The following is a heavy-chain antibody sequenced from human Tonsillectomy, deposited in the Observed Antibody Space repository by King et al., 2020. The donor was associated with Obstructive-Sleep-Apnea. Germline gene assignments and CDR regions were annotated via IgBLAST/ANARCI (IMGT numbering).Heavy chain of an antibody. Sequence: QLVQSGAEVKKPGESLRISCKGSGYSFTNYWISWVRQMPGKGLEWRGRMDPSDSYTNYSPSFQGHVTISTEKSISTAYLQWSSLKASDTAMYYCARRGGVTALDYWGQGTLVTVSS. J-gene: IGHJ4*02. CDR2: MDPSDSYT. CDR1: GYSFTNYW. CDR3: ARRGGVTALDY. V-gene: IGHV5-10-1*01. D-gene: IGHD3-16*01.